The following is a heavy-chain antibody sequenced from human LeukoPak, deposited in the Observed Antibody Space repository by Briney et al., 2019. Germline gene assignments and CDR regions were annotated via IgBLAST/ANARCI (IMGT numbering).Heavy chain of an antibody. J-gene: IGHJ4*02. CDR1: GFTFSGYA. D-gene: IGHD3-3*01. CDR2: ISGSGGST. Sequence: PGGSLRLSCAASGFTFSGYAMSWVRQAPGKGLEWVPAISGSGGSTYYADSVKGQFTISRDNSKNTLYLQMNSLRAEDTAVYYCAKEWLLEWLWDYWGQGTLVTVSS. V-gene: IGHV3-23*01. CDR3: AKEWLLEWLWDY.